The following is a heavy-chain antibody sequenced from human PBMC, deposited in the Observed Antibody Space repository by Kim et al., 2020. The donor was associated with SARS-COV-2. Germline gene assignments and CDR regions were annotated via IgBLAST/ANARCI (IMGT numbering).Heavy chain of an antibody. CDR2: IYYSGST. D-gene: IGHD6-13*01. CDR3: ARSLLAGSWYGGLWFDP. CDR1: GGSISSYY. V-gene: IGHV4-59*13. Sequence: SETLSLTCTVSGGSISSYYWSWIRQPPGKGLEWIGYIYYSGSTNYNPSLKSRVTISVDTSKNQFSLKLSSVTAADTAVYYCARSLLAGSWYGGLWFDPWGQGTLVTVSS. J-gene: IGHJ5*02.